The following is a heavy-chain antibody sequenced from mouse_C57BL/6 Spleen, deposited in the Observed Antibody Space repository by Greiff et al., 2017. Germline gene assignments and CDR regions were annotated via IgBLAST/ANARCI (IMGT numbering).Heavy chain of an antibody. D-gene: IGHD1-1*01. J-gene: IGHJ1*03. CDR3: VRDPPYYYGSSYGYFDV. V-gene: IGHV10-3*01. CDR1: GFTFNTYA. Sequence: EVMLVESGGGLVQPKGSLKLSCAASGFTFNTYAMHWVRQAPGKGLEWVARIRSKSSNYATYYADSVKDRFTISRDDSQSMLYLQMNNLKTEDTAMYYCVRDPPYYYGSSYGYFDVWGTGTTVTVSS. CDR2: IRSKSSNYAT.